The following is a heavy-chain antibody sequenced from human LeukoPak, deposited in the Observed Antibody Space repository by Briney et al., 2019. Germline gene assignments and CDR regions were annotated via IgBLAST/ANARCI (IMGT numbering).Heavy chain of an antibody. CDR1: GFTVSSNY. V-gene: IGHV3-53*01. Sequence: GGSLRLSCAASGFTVSSNYMTWVRQAPGKGLEWVSVIYSGGSTYYADSVKGRFTISRDNSKNTLYLQMNSLRAEDTAVYYCARGPLYSSSLYYFDYWGQGTLATVSS. D-gene: IGHD6-13*01. CDR2: IYSGGST. J-gene: IGHJ4*02. CDR3: ARGPLYSSSLYYFDY.